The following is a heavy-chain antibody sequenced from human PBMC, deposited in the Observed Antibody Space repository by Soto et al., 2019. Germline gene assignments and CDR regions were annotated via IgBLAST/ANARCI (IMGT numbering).Heavy chain of an antibody. CDR2: IIPIFGTA. Sequence: SVTVSCKASVGTFSSYTISWVRQAPGQGLEWMGGIIPIFGTANYAQKFQGRVTITADESTSTAYMELSSLRSEDTAVYYCARVRIKKESRALDYWGQGTLVTVSS. CDR3: ARVRIKKESRALDY. V-gene: IGHV1-69*13. J-gene: IGHJ4*02. D-gene: IGHD3-10*01. CDR1: VGTFSSYT.